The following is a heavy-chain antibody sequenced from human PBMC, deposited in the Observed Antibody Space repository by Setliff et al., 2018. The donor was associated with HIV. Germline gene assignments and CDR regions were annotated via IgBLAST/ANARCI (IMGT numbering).Heavy chain of an antibody. Sequence: GGSLRLSCAASGFTFSVHGMHWVRQAPGKGLEWVAFINYDESSEYYADSVQGRFTVSRDNANNLLFLQMNNLRDEDTAVYYCASFYGDYGYWGHGTQVTVSS. CDR3: ASFYGDYGY. CDR2: INYDESSE. CDR1: GFTFSVHG. J-gene: IGHJ4*01. V-gene: IGHV3-30*02. D-gene: IGHD3-10*01.